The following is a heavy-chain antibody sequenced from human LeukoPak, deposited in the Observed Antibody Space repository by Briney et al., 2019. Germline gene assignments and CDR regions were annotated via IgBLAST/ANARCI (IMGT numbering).Heavy chain of an antibody. J-gene: IGHJ4*02. CDR2: INPRGGST. CDR1: GYTFTSYH. V-gene: IGHV1-46*01. D-gene: IGHD4-17*01. CDR3: ATDSPPHYGDYPRA. Sequence: ASVKVSCKASGYTFTSYHMHWVRQAPGQGLEWMGVINPRGGSTSYAQKFQGRVTMTRDTSTSTVYMELSSLRSEDTAVYYCATDSPPHYGDYPRAWGQGTLVTVSS.